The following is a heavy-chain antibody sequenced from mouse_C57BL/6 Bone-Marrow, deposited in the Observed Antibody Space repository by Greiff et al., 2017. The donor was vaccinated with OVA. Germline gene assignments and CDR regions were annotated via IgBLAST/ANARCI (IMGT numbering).Heavy chain of an antibody. CDR1: GYAFSSSW. Sequence: QVQLQQSGPELVKPGASVKISCKASGYAFSSSWMNWVKQRPGKGLEWIGRIYPGDGDTNYNGKFKGKATLTADKSSSTAYMQLSSLTSEDSAVYFCARKVYYDYEDYWGQGTTLTVSS. CDR3: ARKVYYDYEDY. CDR2: IYPGDGDT. D-gene: IGHD2-4*01. V-gene: IGHV1-82*01. J-gene: IGHJ2*01.